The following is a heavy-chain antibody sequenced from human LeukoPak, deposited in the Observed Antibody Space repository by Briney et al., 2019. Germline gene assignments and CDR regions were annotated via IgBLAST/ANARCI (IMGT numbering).Heavy chain of an antibody. CDR1: GYTFTGYY. Sequence: ASVKVSCKPSGYTFTGYYIHWVRQAPGQGLEWMGWINPNSGGTNYAQKFQDRVTMTRDTSISTAYMELSSLRSDDTGVYFCARGVMMTTFPFFDYWGQGTLVTVSS. V-gene: IGHV1-2*02. CDR3: ARGVMMTTFPFFDY. CDR2: INPNSGGT. J-gene: IGHJ4*02. D-gene: IGHD3-16*01.